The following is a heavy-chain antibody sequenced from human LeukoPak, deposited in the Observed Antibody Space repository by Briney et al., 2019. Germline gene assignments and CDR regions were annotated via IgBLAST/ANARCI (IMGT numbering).Heavy chain of an antibody. CDR1: GGTFSSYA. J-gene: IGHJ4*02. CDR2: IIPIFGTA. D-gene: IGHD3-22*01. CDR3: ATVSGYDSSGYYLYYFDY. Sequence: SSVKVSCKASGGTFSSYAISWVRQAPGQGLEWMGGIIPIFGTANYAQKFHGRVTITADESTSTAYMELSSLRSEDTAVYYCATVSGYDSSGYYLYYFDYWGQGTLVTVSS. V-gene: IGHV1-69*13.